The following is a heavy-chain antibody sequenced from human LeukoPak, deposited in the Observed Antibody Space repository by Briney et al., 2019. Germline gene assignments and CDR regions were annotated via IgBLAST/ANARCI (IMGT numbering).Heavy chain of an antibody. CDR2: INHSGST. D-gene: IGHD1-26*01. CDR3: ARERRGAGYYYYYYMDV. Sequence: PSETLSLTCAVYGGSFSGYYWSWIRQPPGKGLEWIGEINHSGSTNSNPSLKSRVTISVDTSKNQFSLKLSSVTAADTAVYYCARERRGAGYYYYYYMDVWGKGTTVTISS. J-gene: IGHJ6*03. V-gene: IGHV4-34*01. CDR1: GGSFSGYY.